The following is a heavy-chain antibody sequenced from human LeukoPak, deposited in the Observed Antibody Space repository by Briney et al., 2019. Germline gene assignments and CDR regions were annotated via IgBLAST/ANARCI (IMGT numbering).Heavy chain of an antibody. D-gene: IGHD3-22*01. CDR3: ARDLRSSGYYAFDY. Sequence: PGGSLRLSCAASGFTFSSYEMNWVRQAPGKGLEWVSYISSSSSYIYYADSLKGRFTISGDNAKNSLYLQMNSLRAEDTAVYYCARDLRSSGYYAFDYWGQGTLVTVSS. V-gene: IGHV3-21*05. CDR1: GFTFSSYE. J-gene: IGHJ4*02. CDR2: ISSSSSYI.